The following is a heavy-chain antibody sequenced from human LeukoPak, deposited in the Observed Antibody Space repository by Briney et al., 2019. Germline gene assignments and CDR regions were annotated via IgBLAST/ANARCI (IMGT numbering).Heavy chain of an antibody. D-gene: IGHD3-22*01. Sequence: PGGSLRLSCAASGFIFGDYYVSWIRQAPGKGLEWVSAISGSGGSTYYADSVKGRFTISRDNSKNTLYLQMNSLRAEDTAVYYCAKGHYYDSSVDWFDPWGQGTLVTVSS. V-gene: IGHV3-23*01. CDR2: ISGSGGST. CDR3: AKGHYYDSSVDWFDP. CDR1: GFIFGDYY. J-gene: IGHJ5*02.